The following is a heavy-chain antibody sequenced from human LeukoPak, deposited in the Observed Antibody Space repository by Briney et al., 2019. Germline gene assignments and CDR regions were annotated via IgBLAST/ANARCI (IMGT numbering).Heavy chain of an antibody. CDR2: IYYSGSN. CDR3: ARFGSNPYYFDY. V-gene: IGHV4-59*08. CDR1: GGSISSYY. Sequence: ASETLSLTCTVSGGSISSYYWRWMAQPPGKGLEWIGYIYYSGSNNYNPSLKSPVTISVDTSKNQFSLMLSSVTAADTVVYYCARFGSNPYYFDYWGQGTMVTVSS. J-gene: IGHJ4*02. D-gene: IGHD3-10*01.